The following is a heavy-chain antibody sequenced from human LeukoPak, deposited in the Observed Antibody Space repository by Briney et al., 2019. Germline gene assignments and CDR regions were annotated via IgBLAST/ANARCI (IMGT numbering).Heavy chain of an antibody. V-gene: IGHV3-73*01. CDR3: SRGISGYGMDV. Sequence: TGGSLRLSCAASGFTFSGSGMHWVRQASGRGLEWLGRIRTKVNSYATAYAASVKGRSTISRDDSKNTAYLQMDSLKTEDTAVYYCSRGISGYGMDVWGQGTTVTVSS. CDR2: IRTKVNSYAT. J-gene: IGHJ6*02. CDR1: GFTFSGSG. D-gene: IGHD6-13*01.